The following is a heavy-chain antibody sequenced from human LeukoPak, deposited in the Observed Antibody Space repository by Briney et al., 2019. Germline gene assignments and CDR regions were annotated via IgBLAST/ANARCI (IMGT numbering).Heavy chain of an antibody. D-gene: IGHD6-13*01. Sequence: ASVKVSCKVSRYTLTELSMHWVRQAPGKGLEWMGGFDPEDGETIYAQKFLGRVTMTEDTSTDTAYMELSSLRSEDTAVYYCATVGGYSSSWYSDYWGQGTLVTVSS. CDR2: FDPEDGET. J-gene: IGHJ4*02. CDR1: RYTLTELS. CDR3: ATVGGYSSSWYSDY. V-gene: IGHV1-24*01.